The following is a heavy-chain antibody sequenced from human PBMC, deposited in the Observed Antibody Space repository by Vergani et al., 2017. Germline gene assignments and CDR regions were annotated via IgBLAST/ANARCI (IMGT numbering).Heavy chain of an antibody. CDR2: IIPIFGIA. CDR3: ARDGDGGTGCSSTSWGCYYYYYMDV. V-gene: IGHV1-69*01. D-gene: IGHD2-2*01. J-gene: IGHJ6*03. CDR1: GGTFSSYA. Sequence: QVQLVQSGAEVKKPGSSVKVSCKASGGTFSSYAISWVRQAPGQGLEWMGGIIPIFGIANYAQQFQGRVPITADESPNTAYMGLSSLRSADTAVYYCARDGDGGTGCSSTSWGCYYYYYMDVWGKGTTVTVSS.